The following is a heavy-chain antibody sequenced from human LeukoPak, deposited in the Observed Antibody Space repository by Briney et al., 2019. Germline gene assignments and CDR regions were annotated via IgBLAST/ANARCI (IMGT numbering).Heavy chain of an antibody. J-gene: IGHJ4*02. CDR1: GYTFTGYY. D-gene: IGHD3/OR15-3a*01. V-gene: IGHV1-2*04. CDR3: ARAEYVERYDFWSGYSDY. CDR2: INPNSGGT. Sequence: ASVKVSCKASGYTFTGYYMHWVRQAPGQGLEWMGWINPNSGGTNYAQKFQGWVTMTRDTSINTAYMELSRLRSDDTAVYYCARAEYVERYDFWSGYSDYWGQGTLVTVSS.